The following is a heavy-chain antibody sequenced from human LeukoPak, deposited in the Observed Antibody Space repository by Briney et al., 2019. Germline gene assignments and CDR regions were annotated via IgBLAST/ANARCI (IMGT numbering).Heavy chain of an antibody. CDR1: GYTFTSYG. Sequence: ASVKVSCKASGYTFTSYGISWVRQAPGQGLEWMGWISAYNGNTNYAQKLQGRVTMTTDTSTSTAYMELRSLRSDDTAVYYCVRDGQELLQAYGCDYWGQGTLVTVSS. D-gene: IGHD3-10*01. J-gene: IGHJ4*02. CDR2: ISAYNGNT. CDR3: VRDGQELLQAYGCDY. V-gene: IGHV1-18*01.